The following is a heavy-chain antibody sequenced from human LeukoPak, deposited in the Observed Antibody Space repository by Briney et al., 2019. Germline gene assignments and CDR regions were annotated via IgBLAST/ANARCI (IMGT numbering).Heavy chain of an antibody. CDR2: IIPLFGTA. D-gene: IGHD4-17*01. J-gene: IGHJ5*02. CDR1: GGTFNNSA. Sequence: ASVKVSCKPSGGTFNNSAISWVRQAPGQGLEWLGGIIPLFGTAVYAQKFQGRVTITKDESTRTVYLELTSLTSDDTAVYYCARDVHGDYGSGWFDPWGQGTLVSVSS. CDR3: ARDVHGDYGSGWFDP. V-gene: IGHV1-69*05.